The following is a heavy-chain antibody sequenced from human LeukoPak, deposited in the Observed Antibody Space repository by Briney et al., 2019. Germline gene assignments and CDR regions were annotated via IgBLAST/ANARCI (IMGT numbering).Heavy chain of an antibody. D-gene: IGHD2-21*01. CDR1: GGSISSGSYY. Sequence: KPSQTLSLTCTVSGGSISSGSYYWSWIRQPAGKGLEWIGRIYTSGSTNYNPSLKSRVTISVDTSKNQFSLKLSSVTAADTAVYYCARDSYSLSAALHYYYYMDVWGKGTTVAVSS. CDR3: ARDSYSLSAALHYYYYMDV. V-gene: IGHV4-61*02. J-gene: IGHJ6*03. CDR2: IYTSGST.